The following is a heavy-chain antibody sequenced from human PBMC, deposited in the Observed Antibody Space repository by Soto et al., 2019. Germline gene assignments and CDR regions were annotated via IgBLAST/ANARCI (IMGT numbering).Heavy chain of an antibody. CDR3: AKSFGSGGYIVVVVAATFDY. D-gene: IGHD2-15*01. CDR2: ISGSGGST. V-gene: IGHV3-23*01. J-gene: IGHJ4*02. Sequence: GGSLRLSCAASGFTFSSYAMSWVRQAPGKGLEWVSAISGSGGSTYYADSVKGRFTISRDNSKNTLYLQMNSLRAEDTAVYYCAKSFGSGGYIVVVVAATFDYWGQGTLVTVSS. CDR1: GFTFSSYA.